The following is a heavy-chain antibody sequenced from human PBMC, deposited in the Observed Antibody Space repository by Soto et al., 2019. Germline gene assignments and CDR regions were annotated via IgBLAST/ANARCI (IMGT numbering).Heavy chain of an antibody. CDR3: ARDPGYCTASSCYSAFDI. D-gene: IGHD2-15*01. CDR1: GFTVSSYY. CDR2: IYSGDAT. Sequence: EVQLVESGGGLVQPGGSLRLSCAASGFTVSSYYMAWVRQAPGKGLEWVSVIYSGDATYYADSVKGRFTISRDNSKNTVYLQMNSLRGEDTAVFYCARDPGYCTASSCYSAFDIWGQGTMVTVSS. V-gene: IGHV3-66*01. J-gene: IGHJ3*02.